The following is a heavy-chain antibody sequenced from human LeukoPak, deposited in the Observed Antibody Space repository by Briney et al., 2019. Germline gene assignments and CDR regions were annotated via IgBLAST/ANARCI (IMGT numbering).Heavy chain of an antibody. J-gene: IGHJ4*02. D-gene: IGHD4-17*01. CDR1: GFSVSSIY. Sequence: PGGSLRLSCAASGFSVSSIYMNWVRQAPGKGLEWVSVIYSDGTTYYADSVKGRFTISRDDSKNTLYLHMNSLRAEDTAVYYCAGNYGDYEDYWGQGTLVTVSS. V-gene: IGHV3-53*01. CDR2: IYSDGTT. CDR3: AGNYGDYEDY.